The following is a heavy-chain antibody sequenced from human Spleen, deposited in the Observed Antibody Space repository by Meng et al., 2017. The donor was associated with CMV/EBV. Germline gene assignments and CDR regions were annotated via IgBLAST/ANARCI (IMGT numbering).Heavy chain of an antibody. CDR3: ARNGVVPAAPHNWFDP. Sequence: GSISSGGYSWSWFRQHPGKGLESIGYIYYSGSTYYNPSLKSRVTISVDTSKNQFSLKLSSVTAADTAVYYCARNGVVPAAPHNWFDPWGQGTLVTSPQ. V-gene: IGHV4-31*02. D-gene: IGHD2-2*01. CDR1: GSISSGGYS. J-gene: IGHJ5*02. CDR2: IYYSGST.